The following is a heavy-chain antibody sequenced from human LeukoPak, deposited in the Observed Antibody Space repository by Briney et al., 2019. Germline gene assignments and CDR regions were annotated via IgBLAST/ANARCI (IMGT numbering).Heavy chain of an antibody. J-gene: IGHJ4*02. Sequence: PGGSLRLXCAASGFTFSSYGMHWVRLAPGKGLEWVAFIRYDGSNKYYADSVKGRFTISRDNSKNTLYLQMNSLRAEDTAVYYCAKDRVSGDSSGYYPDYWGQGTLVTVSS. D-gene: IGHD3-22*01. CDR2: IRYDGSNK. V-gene: IGHV3-30*02. CDR1: GFTFSSYG. CDR3: AKDRVSGDSSGYYPDY.